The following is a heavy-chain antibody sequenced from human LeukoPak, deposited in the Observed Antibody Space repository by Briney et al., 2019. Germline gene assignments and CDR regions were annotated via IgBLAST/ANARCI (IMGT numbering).Heavy chain of an antibody. CDR2: ISGSGGST. Sequence: PGGSLRLACAASGFTFSSYAMSWVRQAPGKGLEWVSAISGSGGSTYYADSVKGRFTISRDNSKNTLYLQMNSLRAEDTAVYYCAKEGRFYYDRRAGGDAFDIWGQGTMVTVSS. CDR1: GFTFSSYA. CDR3: AKEGRFYYDRRAGGDAFDI. D-gene: IGHD3-22*01. J-gene: IGHJ3*02. V-gene: IGHV3-23*01.